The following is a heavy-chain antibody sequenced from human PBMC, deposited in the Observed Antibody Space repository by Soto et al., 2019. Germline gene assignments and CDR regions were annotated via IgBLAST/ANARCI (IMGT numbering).Heavy chain of an antibody. V-gene: IGHV4-59*01. CDR2: IYYSGST. CDR3: ARESILYDILTGYWENWFYP. CDR1: CGSISSYY. J-gene: IGHJ5*02. D-gene: IGHD3-9*01. Sequence: SETLSLTCTVSCGSISSYYWSWIRQPPGKGLEWIGYIYYSGSTNYNPSLKSRVTISVDTSKNQFSLKLSSVTAADTAVYYCARESILYDILTGYWENWFYPWGQGTLVTVSS.